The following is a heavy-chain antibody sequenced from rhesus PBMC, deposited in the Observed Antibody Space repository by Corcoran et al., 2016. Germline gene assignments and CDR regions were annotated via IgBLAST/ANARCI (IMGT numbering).Heavy chain of an antibody. D-gene: IGHD3-16*01. J-gene: IGHJ3*01. CDR3: ARTYYDAFDF. CDR2: IYGRGGST. Sequence: QVQLQESGPGLVKPSETLSLTCAVPGGSIRRTYWTLILQAPGEGLEWIGRIYGRGGSTDYNPSLKSRVTVATDTSKNQFALKRSSVTAADTAVYYCARTYYDAFDFWGQGLRVTVSS. V-gene: IGHV4-160*01. CDR1: GGSIRRTY.